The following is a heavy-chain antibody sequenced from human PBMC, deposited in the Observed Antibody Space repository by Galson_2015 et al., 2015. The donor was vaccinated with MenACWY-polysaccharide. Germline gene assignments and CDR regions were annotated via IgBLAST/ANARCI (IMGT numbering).Heavy chain of an antibody. V-gene: IGHV3-33*01. J-gene: IGHJ3*02. CDR3: AREGSRIVFHAFDI. CDR2: IQYDGSSK. CDR1: GSRFSNSG. D-gene: IGHD2-2*01. Sequence: LRLSCAASGSRFSNSGMHWVRQAPGKGLEWVAVIQYDGSSKVYADSVKGRFTISRDNSKNTVFLEMNTLGVEDTAVYYCAREGSRIVFHAFDIWGQGTMVTVSS.